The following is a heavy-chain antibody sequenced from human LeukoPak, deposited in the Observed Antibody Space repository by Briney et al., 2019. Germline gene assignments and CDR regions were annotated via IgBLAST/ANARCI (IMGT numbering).Heavy chain of an antibody. CDR1: GFTFSDYY. CDR2: ISSSGSTI. J-gene: IGHJ4*02. V-gene: IGHV3-11*04. CDR3: ARERATIVSGTTIGAY. Sequence: GGSLRLSCAASGFTFSDYYMSWIRQAPGKGLEWVSYISSSGSTIYYADSVKGRFTISRDNAKNSLYLQMNSLRADDTAVYYCARERATIVSGTTIGAYWGQGTLVTVSS. D-gene: IGHD5-24*01.